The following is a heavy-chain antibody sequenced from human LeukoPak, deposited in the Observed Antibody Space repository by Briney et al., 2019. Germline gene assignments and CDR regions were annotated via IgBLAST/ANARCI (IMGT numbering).Heavy chain of an antibody. Sequence: GGSLRLSCAASGFTFSSYSMNWVRQAPGKGLEWVSYICSSSSTIYYADSVKGRFTISRDNAKNSLYLQMNSLRAEDTAVYYCARGTHYYDSSGYYYGDYWGQGTLVTVSS. CDR1: GFTFSSYS. CDR2: ICSSSSTI. V-gene: IGHV3-48*01. CDR3: ARGTHYYDSSGYYYGDY. D-gene: IGHD3-22*01. J-gene: IGHJ4*02.